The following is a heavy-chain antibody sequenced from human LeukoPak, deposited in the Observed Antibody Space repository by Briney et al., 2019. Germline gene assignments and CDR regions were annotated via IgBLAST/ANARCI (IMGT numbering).Heavy chain of an antibody. CDR2: IYCSGTT. V-gene: IGHV4-31*03. J-gene: IGHJ6*02. Sequence: SETLSLTCTVSGGSISSGDYCWSWIRPHPEKGLECVGYIYCSGTTFYNPSLKSRVTISVSPSTNHFPLNLPSVTAADTAVYYCARDRLEVRCYYYGKDFWGQGTTATVS. CDR3: ARDRLEVRCYYYGKDF. D-gene: IGHD1-7*01. CDR1: GGSISSGDYC.